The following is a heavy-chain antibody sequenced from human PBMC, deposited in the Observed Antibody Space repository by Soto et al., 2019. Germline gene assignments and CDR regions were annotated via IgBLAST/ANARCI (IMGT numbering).Heavy chain of an antibody. CDR2: ISAYNGNT. V-gene: IGHV1-18*01. CDR1: GYTFTSYG. D-gene: IGHD6-13*01. J-gene: IGHJ6*02. CDR3: ARDFGVAAVGGLGMDV. Sequence: ASVKVSCKASGYTFTSYGISWVRQAPGQGLEWMGWISAYNGNTNYAQKLQGRVTMTTDTSTSTAYMELRSLRSDDTAVYYCARDFGVAAVGGLGMDVCGQGTTVTVSS.